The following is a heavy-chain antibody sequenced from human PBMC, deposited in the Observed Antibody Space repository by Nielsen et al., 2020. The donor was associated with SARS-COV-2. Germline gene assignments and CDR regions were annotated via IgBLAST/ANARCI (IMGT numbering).Heavy chain of an antibody. CDR3: ASPAYYYDSSGYHKSDFRGGMDV. CDR2: ISAYNGNT. V-gene: IGHV1-18*01. D-gene: IGHD3-22*01. J-gene: IGHJ6*02. Sequence: ASVKVSCKASGYTFTSYGISWVRQAPGQGLEWMGWISAYNGNTNYAQKLQGRVTMTTDTSTSTAYMELSSLRSEDTAVYYCASPAYYYDSSGYHKSDFRGGMDVWGQGTTVTVSS. CDR1: GYTFTSYG.